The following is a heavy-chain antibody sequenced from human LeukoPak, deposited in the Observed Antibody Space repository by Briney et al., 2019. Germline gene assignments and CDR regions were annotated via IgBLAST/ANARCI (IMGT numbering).Heavy chain of an antibody. Sequence: PGGSLRLSCAASGFTSSIYWMSWVRQAPGKGLEWVADIKQDGSEKYYVDSVKGRFTIPRDNPKNTLYLQMNSLRAEDTAVYYCARVYRSTSGYCFDYWGQGTLVTVSS. D-gene: IGHD6-6*01. CDR1: GFTSSIYW. CDR2: IKQDGSEK. CDR3: ARVYRSTSGYCFDY. V-gene: IGHV3-7*01. J-gene: IGHJ4*02.